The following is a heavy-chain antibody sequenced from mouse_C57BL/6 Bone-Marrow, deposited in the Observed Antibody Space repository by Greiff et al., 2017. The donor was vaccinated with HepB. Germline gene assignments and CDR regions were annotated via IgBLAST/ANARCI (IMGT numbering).Heavy chain of an antibody. J-gene: IGHJ4*01. CDR2: IHPSDSDT. D-gene: IGHD2-14*01. Sequence: QVQLQQPGAELVKPGASVKVSCKASGYTFTSYWMHWVKQRPGQGLEWIGRIHPSDSDTNYNQKFKGKATLTVDKSSSTAYMQLSSLTSEDSAVYYCAIYGIATMGTPREVCAMDYWGQGTSVTVSS. CDR3: AIYGIATMGTPREVCAMDY. CDR1: GYTFTSYW. V-gene: IGHV1-74*01.